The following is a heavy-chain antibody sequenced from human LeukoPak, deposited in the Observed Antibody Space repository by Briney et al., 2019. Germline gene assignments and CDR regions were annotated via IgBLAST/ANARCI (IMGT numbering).Heavy chain of an antibody. Sequence: PSETLSLTCTVSGGSIGSGDYYWSWIRQPPGKGLEWIGYIYYSGSTYYNPSLKSRVTISVDTSKNQFSLKLSSVTAADTAVYYCARDHVVVVPHAFDIWGQGTMVTVSS. CDR1: GGSIGSGDYY. CDR3: ARDHVVVVPHAFDI. V-gene: IGHV4-30-4*01. CDR2: IYYSGST. J-gene: IGHJ3*02. D-gene: IGHD3-22*01.